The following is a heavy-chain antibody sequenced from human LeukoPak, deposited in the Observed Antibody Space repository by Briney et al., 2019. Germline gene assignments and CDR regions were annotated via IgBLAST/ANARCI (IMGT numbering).Heavy chain of an antibody. V-gene: IGHV4-59*08. CDR2: IYYSGST. CDR1: GGSISTYY. CDR3: ARHAGGCNSASCYNYYYYGMDV. J-gene: IGHJ6*02. D-gene: IGHD2-2*02. Sequence: PETLSLTCTVSGGSISTYYWSWIRQPPGKGLEWMGYIYYSGSTNSNPSLNSRVTISLDTSKNQFPLKLSSVTAADTAVYFCARHAGGCNSASCYNYYYYGMDVWGQGTTVTVSS.